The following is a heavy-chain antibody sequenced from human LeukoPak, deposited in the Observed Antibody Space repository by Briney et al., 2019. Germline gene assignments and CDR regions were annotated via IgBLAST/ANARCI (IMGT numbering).Heavy chain of an antibody. Sequence: GGSLRLSCAASGFTFSDYWMSWVRQAPGKGLEWVANIKKDGSVKNYVDSVKGRFTISRDNAKGSLFLQMSNLRVEDTAVYYCATLWATFDYWGQGVLVAVSS. CDR3: ATLWATFDY. CDR1: GFTFSDYW. CDR2: IKKDGSVK. D-gene: IGHD1-26*01. J-gene: IGHJ4*02. V-gene: IGHV3-7*01.